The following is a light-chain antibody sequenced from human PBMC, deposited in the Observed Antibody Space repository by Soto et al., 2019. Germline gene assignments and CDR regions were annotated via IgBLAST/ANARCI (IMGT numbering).Light chain of an antibody. V-gene: IGKV3-15*01. J-gene: IGKJ2*02. CDR1: QSVSSN. CDR2: GAS. CDR3: QQYNNGPPGT. Sequence: EIVMTQSPATLSVSPGERATLSCRASQSVSSNLAWYQQNPGQAPRLLIYGASTRATGIPARFSGSGSGTEFTLTISSLQSEDVGVYYCQQYNNGPPGTFGQGTKLEIK.